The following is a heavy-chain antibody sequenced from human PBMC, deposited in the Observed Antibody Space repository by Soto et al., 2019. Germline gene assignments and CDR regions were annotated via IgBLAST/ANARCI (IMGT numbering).Heavy chain of an antibody. CDR3: ARGDYDILTGYSYYYYTDV. CDR2: IYYSGST. J-gene: IGHJ6*03. V-gene: IGHV4-59*01. CDR1: GGSISSYY. D-gene: IGHD3-9*01. Sequence: SETLSLTCTVSGGSISSYYWSWIRQPPGKGLEWIGYIYYSGSTNYNPSLKSRVTISVDTSKNQFSLKLSSVTAADTAVYYCARGDYDILTGYSYYYYTDVWGKGTTVTVSS.